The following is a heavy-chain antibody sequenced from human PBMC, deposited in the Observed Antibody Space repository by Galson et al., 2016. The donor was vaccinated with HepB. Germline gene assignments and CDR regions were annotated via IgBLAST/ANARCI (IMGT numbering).Heavy chain of an antibody. CDR3: TTSISGWYEYKGDFDY. J-gene: IGHJ4*02. V-gene: IGHV3-15*01. D-gene: IGHD6-19*01. CDR1: GIIFSDAW. CDR2: IKNKTDGGTI. Sequence: SLRLSCAASGIIFSDAWMNWVRQAPGKGLEWLGRIKNKTDGGTIDYAAPVNGRFTISRDDSKNTLYLRMNSLKTEDTAVYSCTTSISGWYEYKGDFDYWGQGTLVTVSS.